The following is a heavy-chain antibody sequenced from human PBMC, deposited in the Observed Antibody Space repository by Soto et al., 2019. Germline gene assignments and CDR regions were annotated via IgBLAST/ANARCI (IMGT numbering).Heavy chain of an antibody. CDR3: ARPHGGSSGWDNWFDP. CDR1: GGSISSYY. V-gene: IGHV4-59*01. CDR2: IYYSGRT. D-gene: IGHD6-25*01. J-gene: IGHJ5*02. Sequence: QVQLQESGPGLVKPSETLSLTCTVSGGSISSYYWSWIRQPPGKGLEWIGYIYYSGRTNYNPSLKSRVTISVDTSKNQFSLKLSSVTAADTAVYYCARPHGGSSGWDNWFDPCGQGTLVTVSS.